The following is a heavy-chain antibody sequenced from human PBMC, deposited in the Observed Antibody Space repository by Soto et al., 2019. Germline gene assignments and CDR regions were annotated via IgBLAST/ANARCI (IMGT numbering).Heavy chain of an antibody. J-gene: IGHJ6*02. CDR3: ARGHDPFSSGYPYYYYYGMDV. D-gene: IGHD3-22*01. CDR1: GFTFNTYS. CDR2: ISSSSSYI. V-gene: IGHV3-21*01. Sequence: EVPLVESGGGLVKPGGSLRLSCAASGFTFNTYSMNWVRQAPGKGLEWVSSISSSSSYIYYADSVKGPFANSIDNAKNSLYLQMNSLRAEDTAVYYCARGHDPFSSGYPYYYYYGMDVWGQGTTVTVSS.